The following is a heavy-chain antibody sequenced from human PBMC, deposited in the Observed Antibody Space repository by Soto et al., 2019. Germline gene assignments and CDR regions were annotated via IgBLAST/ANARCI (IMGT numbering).Heavy chain of an antibody. J-gene: IGHJ3*02. D-gene: IGHD3-22*01. V-gene: IGHV1-18*01. Sequence: ASVKVSCKASGYTFTSYGISWVRQAPGQGLEWMGWISAYNGNTNYAQKLQGRVTMTTDTSTSTAYMELRSLRSDDTAVYYCARDLHADYYDSSGYYDAFDIWGQGTMVTVSS. CDR3: ARDLHADYYDSSGYYDAFDI. CDR1: GYTFTSYG. CDR2: ISAYNGNT.